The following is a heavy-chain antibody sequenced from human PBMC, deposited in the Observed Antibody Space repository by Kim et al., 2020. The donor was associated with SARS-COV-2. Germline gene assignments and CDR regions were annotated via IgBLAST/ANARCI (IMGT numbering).Heavy chain of an antibody. V-gene: IGHV1-18*01. CDR2: ISTDNGNI. D-gene: IGHD6-13*01. CDR1: GYTFTSNG. CDR3: TRDLSSSYFWGYNWFHA. J-gene: IGHJ5*01. Sequence: ASVKVSCKASGYTFTSNGISWVRQAPGQGLEWMGWISTDNGNINYAQKFQGRVIMTIDISASTAYMHLSNLRADDTAVYYCTRDLSSSYFWGYNWFHAWG.